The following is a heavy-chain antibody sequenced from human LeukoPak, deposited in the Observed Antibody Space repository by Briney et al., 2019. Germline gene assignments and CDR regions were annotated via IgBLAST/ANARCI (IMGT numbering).Heavy chain of an antibody. CDR3: ARWGFGGVIVPFSMDV. J-gene: IGHJ6*04. CDR1: GITFSSYG. CDR2: IWYDGSNK. D-gene: IGHD3-16*02. Sequence: GGSLRLSCAASGITFSSYGMHWVRQAPGKGLEWVAAIWYDGSNKYYADSVKGRLTISRDNSKNTLYLQMNSLRAEDTAVYYCARWGFGGVIVPFSMDVWGKGTTVTVSS. V-gene: IGHV3-33*01.